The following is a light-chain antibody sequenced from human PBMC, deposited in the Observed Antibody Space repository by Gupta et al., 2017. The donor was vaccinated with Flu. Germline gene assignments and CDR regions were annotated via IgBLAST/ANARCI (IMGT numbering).Light chain of an antibody. J-gene: IGKJ2*01. V-gene: IGKV3-20*01. CDR1: QSVRSTS. CDR2: AAS. CDR3: QQLGSSPYT. Sequence: GTLSLSPGERATLSCRVSQSVRSTSLAWYQQKVGQSPRLLIYAASSRASGVPDRFSGSGSGTDFTLTISRREPEDFAVYYCQQLGSSPYTFGKGTKLEI.